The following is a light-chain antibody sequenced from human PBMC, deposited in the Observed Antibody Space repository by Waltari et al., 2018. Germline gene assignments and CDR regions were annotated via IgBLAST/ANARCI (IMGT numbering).Light chain of an antibody. Sequence: DIQMTQSPSTLSASVGDRVTFTCRASQSINSWLAWYQQKPGIAPKLLIYKASSLESGVPSSFGGSGSGTEFTLTISSLQPDYLATYYCQQYSANPWTFGQGTRVEIE. CDR3: QQYSANPWT. V-gene: IGKV1-5*03. CDR2: KAS. CDR1: QSINSW. J-gene: IGKJ1*01.